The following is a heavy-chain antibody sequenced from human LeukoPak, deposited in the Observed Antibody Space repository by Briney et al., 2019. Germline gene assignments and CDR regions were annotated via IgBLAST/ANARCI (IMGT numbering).Heavy chain of an antibody. J-gene: IGHJ5*02. Sequence: GGSLRLSCTASGFTFGDYAMSWFRQAPGEGLEWVGFIRSKAYGGTTEYAASVKGRFTISRDDSKSIAYLQMNSLKTEDTAVYYCTRGSAGSDYGDYDPSPYNWFDPWGQGTLVTVSS. CDR2: IRSKAYGGTT. CDR3: TRGSAGSDYGDYDPSPYNWFDP. V-gene: IGHV3-49*03. D-gene: IGHD4-17*01. CDR1: GFTFGDYA.